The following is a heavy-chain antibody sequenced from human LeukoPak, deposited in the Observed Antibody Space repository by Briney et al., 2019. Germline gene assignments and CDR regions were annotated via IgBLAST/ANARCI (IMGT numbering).Heavy chain of an antibody. CDR1: GFTFTSYA. J-gene: IGHJ4*02. V-gene: IGHV3-23*01. D-gene: IGHD6-19*01. Sequence: RGSLRLSCAASGFTFTSYAMSWVRHAPGKGLEWVSAIRGSGDSTYYADSVKGRFTISRDNSKNTLYLQMNSLRVEDTAVYYCAKGGTVSGTGDYWGQGTLVTVSS. CDR2: IRGSGDST. CDR3: AKGGTVSGTGDY.